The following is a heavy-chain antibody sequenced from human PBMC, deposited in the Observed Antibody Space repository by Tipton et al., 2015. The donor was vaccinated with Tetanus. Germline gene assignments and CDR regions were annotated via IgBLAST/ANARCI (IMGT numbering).Heavy chain of an antibody. CDR1: GGSISSSSYY. J-gene: IGHJ6*02. Sequence: TLSLTCTVSGGSISSSSYYWGWIRQPPGKGLEWIGSIYYSGSTYYNPSLKSRVTISVDASKNQFSLKLSSVTAADTAVYYCARHLKVVVIAYYYYGMDVWGQGTTVTVSS. D-gene: IGHD3-22*01. V-gene: IGHV4-39*01. CDR3: ARHLKVVVIAYYYYGMDV. CDR2: IYYSGST.